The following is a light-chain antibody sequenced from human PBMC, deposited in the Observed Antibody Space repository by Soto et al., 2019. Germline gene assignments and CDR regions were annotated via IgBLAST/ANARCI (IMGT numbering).Light chain of an antibody. V-gene: IGLV2-8*01. Sequence: QSALTQPPSASGSPGQSVTISCTGTSSDVGGYNYVSLYQQHPGKAPKLMIYEVSTRPSGVPDRFSGSKSGNTASLTVSGLQAEDEADYYCSSYAGSNVVFGGGTKLTVL. CDR3: SSYAGSNVV. CDR1: SSDVGGYNY. CDR2: EVS. J-gene: IGLJ2*01.